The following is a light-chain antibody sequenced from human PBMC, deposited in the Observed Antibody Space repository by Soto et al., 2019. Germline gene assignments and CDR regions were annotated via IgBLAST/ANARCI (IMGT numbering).Light chain of an antibody. Sequence: QSVLTQPASVSGSPGQSITISCTGTSSDVVGYNYVSWYQQHPGKAPKLMIYEVSNRPSGVSNRFSGSKSGNTASLTISGPQAEDGTNNYGSLYTTGGPGVFGTGTRLTAL. CDR3: SLYTTGGPGV. J-gene: IGLJ1*01. CDR2: EVS. CDR1: SSDVVGYNY. V-gene: IGLV2-14*01.